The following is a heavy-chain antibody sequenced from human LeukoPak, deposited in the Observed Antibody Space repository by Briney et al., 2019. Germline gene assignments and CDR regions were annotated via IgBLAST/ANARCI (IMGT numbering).Heavy chain of an antibody. D-gene: IGHD2-15*01. CDR3: ARGLRSRYCSGGSCYWAKNIVATVYFDY. CDR1: GGSFSGYY. CDR2: INHSGST. J-gene: IGHJ4*02. V-gene: IGHV4-34*01. Sequence: KPSETLSLTCAVYGGSFSGYYWSWIRQPPGKGLEWIGEINHSGSTNYKPSLKSRVTISVDTSKNQFSLKLSSVTAADTAVYYCARGLRSRYCSGGSCYWAKNIVATVYFDYWGQGTLVTVSS.